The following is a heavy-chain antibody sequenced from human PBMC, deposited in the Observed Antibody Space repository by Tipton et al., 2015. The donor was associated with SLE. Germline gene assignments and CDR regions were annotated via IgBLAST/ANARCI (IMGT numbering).Heavy chain of an antibody. J-gene: IGHJ5*01. V-gene: IGHV4-39*01. D-gene: IGHD3-3*01. CDR1: SGSISSTNYY. CDR2: VYYTGST. CDR3: ARQRYSEWSANWFDS. Sequence: TLSLTCTVSSGSISSTNYYWGWIRQPPGRGLEWIGTVYYTGSTYYNPSVRSRLTISVDTSMNQFSLRLKFVSVADTAVYYCARQRYSEWSANWFDSWGQGTLVIVSS.